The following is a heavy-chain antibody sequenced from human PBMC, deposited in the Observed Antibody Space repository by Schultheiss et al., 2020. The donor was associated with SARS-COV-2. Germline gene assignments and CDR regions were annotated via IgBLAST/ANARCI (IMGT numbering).Heavy chain of an antibody. Sequence: SETLSLTCAVYGGSFSGYYWSWIRQPPGKGLEWIGEINHSGSTNYNPSLKSRVTISVDTSKNQFSLKLSSVTAADTAVYYCARVAVGNYYHYYYMDVWGKGTTVTVSS. D-gene: IGHD6-19*01. J-gene: IGHJ6*03. CDR2: INHSGST. CDR1: GGSFSGYY. CDR3: ARVAVGNYYHYYYMDV. V-gene: IGHV4-34*01.